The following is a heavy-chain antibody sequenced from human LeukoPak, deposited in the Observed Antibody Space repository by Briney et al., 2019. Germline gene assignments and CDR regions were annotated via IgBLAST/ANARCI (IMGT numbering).Heavy chain of an antibody. CDR2: ITGSGTST. CDR1: GFTFSNYA. Sequence: GGSLRLSCAASGFTFSNYAMSWVRQAPGKGLEWVSTITGSGTSTYYADSVKGRFTISRDNSKNTLYLQMNSLRDEDTAVYYCARDGDLLDYWGQGTLVTVSS. V-gene: IGHV3-23*01. J-gene: IGHJ4*02. D-gene: IGHD4-17*01. CDR3: ARDGDLLDY.